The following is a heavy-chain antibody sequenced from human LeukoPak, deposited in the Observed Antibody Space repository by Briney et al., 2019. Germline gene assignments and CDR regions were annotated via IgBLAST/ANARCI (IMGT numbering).Heavy chain of an antibody. D-gene: IGHD3-3*01. Sequence: RASVKVSCKASGYTFTSYDINWVRQATGQGLEWMGWMNPNSGNTGYAQKFQGRVTMTRNTSISTAYMELSSLRSEDTAVYFCARENSMAALRGVAYWGQGPLVTVSS. CDR2: MNPNSGNT. CDR3: ARENSMAALRGVAY. J-gene: IGHJ4*02. V-gene: IGHV1-8*01. CDR1: GYTFTSYD.